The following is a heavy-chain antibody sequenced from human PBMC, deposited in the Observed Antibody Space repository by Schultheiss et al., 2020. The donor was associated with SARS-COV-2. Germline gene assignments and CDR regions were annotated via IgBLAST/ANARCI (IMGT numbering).Heavy chain of an antibody. CDR1: GYTFTSYG. CDR3: ARVGPGGSYYYMDV. D-gene: IGHD1-14*01. J-gene: IGHJ6*03. CDR2: INPNSGGT. V-gene: IGHV1-2*02. Sequence: ASVKVSCKASGYTFTSYGISWVRQAPGQGLEWMGWINPNSGGTNYAQKFQGRVTMTRDTSISTAYMELSRLRSDDTAVYYCARVGPGGSYYYMDVWGKGTTVTVAS.